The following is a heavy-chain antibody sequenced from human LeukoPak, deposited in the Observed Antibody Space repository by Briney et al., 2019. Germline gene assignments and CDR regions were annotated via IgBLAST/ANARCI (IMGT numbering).Heavy chain of an antibody. CDR3: ARTGSGSGNNRFWFDP. D-gene: IGHD3-10*01. J-gene: IGHJ5*02. CDR1: GGSISSSSYY. Sequence: PSETLSLTCTVSGGSISSSSYYWGWIRQPPGKGLEWIGSIYYSGSTYYNPSLKSRVTISVDTSKNQFSLKLSSVTAADTAVYYCARTGSGSGNNRFWFDPWGQGTLVTVSS. CDR2: IYYSGST. V-gene: IGHV4-39*01.